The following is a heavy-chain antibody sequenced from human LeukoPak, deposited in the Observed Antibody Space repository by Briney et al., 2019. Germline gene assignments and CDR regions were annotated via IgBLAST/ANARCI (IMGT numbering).Heavy chain of an antibody. CDR3: ARDHNGQWHQLTTPNDAFDI. J-gene: IGHJ3*02. CDR2: IWYDGSNK. CDR1: GFTFSSYG. Sequence: PGRSLRLSCAASGFTFSSYGMHWVRQAPGKGLEWVAVIWYDGSNKYYADSVKGRFTISRDNSKNTLYLQMNSLRAEDTAVYYCARDHNGQWHQLTTPNDAFDIWGQGTMVTVSS. V-gene: IGHV3-33*01. D-gene: IGHD4-11*01.